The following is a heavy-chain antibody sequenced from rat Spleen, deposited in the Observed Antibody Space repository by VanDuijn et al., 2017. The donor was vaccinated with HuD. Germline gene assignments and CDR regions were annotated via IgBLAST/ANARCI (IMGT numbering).Heavy chain of an antibody. V-gene: IGHV2-63*01. Sequence: QVQLKESGPGLVQPSETLSLTCTVSGFSLTTYSVSWVRQSSGKGPEWLGRMWYDGDTAYNSALKSRLSISRDTSKKQIFLKLDSLQTDDTGTYYCTIHPRYWGQGTLVTVSS. D-gene: IGHD3-1*01. CDR2: MWYDGDT. CDR3: TIHPRY. CDR1: GFSLTTYS. J-gene: IGHJ3*01.